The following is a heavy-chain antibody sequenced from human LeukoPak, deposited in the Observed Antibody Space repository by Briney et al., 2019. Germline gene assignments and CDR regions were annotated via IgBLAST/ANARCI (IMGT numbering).Heavy chain of an antibody. CDR2: IYYTGSS. J-gene: IGHJ4*02. CDR3: ARHSEGGFDN. V-gene: IGHV4-59*08. CDR1: GGSISPYY. D-gene: IGHD3-10*01. Sequence: SETLSLTCTVSGGSISPYYWSWFRQPPGKGLEWIGYIYYTGSSTYNPSLKSRVTISVDTSKNQLSLRLTSVTAEDTAVYYCARHSEGGFDNWGQGTLVTVSS.